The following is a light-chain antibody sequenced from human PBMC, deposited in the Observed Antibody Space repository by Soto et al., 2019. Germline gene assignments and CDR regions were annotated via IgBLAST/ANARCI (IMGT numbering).Light chain of an antibody. CDR2: DAS. V-gene: IGKV1-5*01. Sequence: DIQLTQSPSTLSASVGDTVTITCRASQNINDWLAWYQQKPGIAPKLLIYDASTLDSGVPSRFSASGSGTEFTLTIHSLQADDFATSFCQQYAGHFGGGTKVEI. CDR3: QQYAGH. CDR1: QNINDW. J-gene: IGKJ4*01.